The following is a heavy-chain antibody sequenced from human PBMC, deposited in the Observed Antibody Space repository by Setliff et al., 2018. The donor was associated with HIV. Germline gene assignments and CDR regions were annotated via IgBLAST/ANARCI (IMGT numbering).Heavy chain of an antibody. D-gene: IGHD3-3*01. Sequence: ASVKVSCKVSGYTLTKLSIHWVRQAPGKGLEWMGGFDPEKGETVYAQKLQGRVTMTEDTSIDTAYMRMSSLRSEDTAVYYCATRPRDDFWSGFDYWGRGTLVTVSS. CDR3: ATRPRDDFWSGFDY. V-gene: IGHV1-24*01. CDR2: FDPEKGET. J-gene: IGHJ4*02. CDR1: GYTLTKLS.